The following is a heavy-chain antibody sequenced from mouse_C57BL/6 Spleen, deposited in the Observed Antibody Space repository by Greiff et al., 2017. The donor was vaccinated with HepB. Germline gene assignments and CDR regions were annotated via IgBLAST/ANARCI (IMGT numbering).Heavy chain of an antibody. CDR2: IYPGDGDT. V-gene: IGHV1-82*01. CDR1: GYAFSSSW. J-gene: IGHJ1*03. D-gene: IGHD3-3*01. Sequence: QVQLKESGPELVKPGASVKISCKASGYAFSSSWMNWVKQRPGKGLEWIGRIYPGDGDTNYNGKFKGKATLTADKSSSTAYMQLSSLTSEDSAVYFCARSYGPWYFDVWGTGTTVTVSS. CDR3: ARSYGPWYFDV.